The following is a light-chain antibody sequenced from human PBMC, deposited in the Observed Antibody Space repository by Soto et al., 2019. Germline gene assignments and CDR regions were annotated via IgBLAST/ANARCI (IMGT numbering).Light chain of an antibody. CDR1: QSISSSY. V-gene: IGKV3-20*01. Sequence: EIVLTQSPGTLSLSPGKRATLSCRASQSISSSYLAWYQQRPGQAPRLLIYGASNRAAGIPDRFSGSGSGTDFTLTISNLEPEDFAVYYCQQRSSNWRWTFGQGTKVDIK. CDR2: GAS. CDR3: QQRSSNWRWT. J-gene: IGKJ1*01.